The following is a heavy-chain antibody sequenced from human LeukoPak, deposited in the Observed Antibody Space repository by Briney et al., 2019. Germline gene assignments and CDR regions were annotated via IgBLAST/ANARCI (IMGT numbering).Heavy chain of an antibody. CDR3: ASDGISSSSDY. Sequence: SETLSLTGTVSGGSISSGGYYWSWIRQHPGKGLEWIGYFYYSGSTYYNPCLKSRVTISVDTSKNQFSLKLSSVTAADTAVYYCASDGISSSSDYWGQGTLVTASS. CDR2: FYYSGST. V-gene: IGHV4-31*03. J-gene: IGHJ4*02. CDR1: GGSISSGGYY. D-gene: IGHD6-13*01.